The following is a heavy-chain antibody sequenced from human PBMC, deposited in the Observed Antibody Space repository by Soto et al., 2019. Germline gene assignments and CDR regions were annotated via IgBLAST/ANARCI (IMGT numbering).Heavy chain of an antibody. CDR1: GDSISRNTAA. V-gene: IGHV6-1*01. Sequence: SQTLSLTCVISGDSISRNTAAWNWIRRSPSRGLEWLGRTYYRSKWYFDYAVSLKSRITINPDTSRNQVSLQLSSVTPEDTAVYYCAGGAHGMEVANFDSWGQGTLVTVSS. CDR2: TYYRSKWYF. CDR3: AGGAHGMEVANFDS. J-gene: IGHJ4*02. D-gene: IGHD6-19*01.